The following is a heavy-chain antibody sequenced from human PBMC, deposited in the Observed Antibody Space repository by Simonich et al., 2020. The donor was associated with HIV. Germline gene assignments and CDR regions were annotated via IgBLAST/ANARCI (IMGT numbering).Heavy chain of an antibody. D-gene: IGHD2-2*01. CDR2: ISSSSSYI. J-gene: IGHJ4*02. V-gene: IGHV3-21*01. CDR3: ARDGRKGSSTSCSDY. Sequence: EVQLVESGGGLVKPGGSLRLSCAASGFTFSSNSMNWVRQAPGKGLEWVSSISSSSSYIYYAESVKGRFTISRDNAKNSLYLQMNSLRAEDTAVYYCARDGRKGSSTSCSDYWGQGTLVTVSS. CDR1: GFTFSSNS.